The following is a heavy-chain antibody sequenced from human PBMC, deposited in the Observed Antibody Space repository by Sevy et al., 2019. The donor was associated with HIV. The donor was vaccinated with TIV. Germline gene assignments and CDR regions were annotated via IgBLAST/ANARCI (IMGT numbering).Heavy chain of an antibody. CDR3: ARGRDYYNVLDV. CDR2: IYYSGST. CDR1: SGSISSYY. V-gene: IGHV4-59*01. Sequence: SETLSLTCTVSSGSISSYYWSWIRQPPGKGLEWIGYIYYSGSTNYNPSLKSRVTILVDMSNNQFSLRLNSVTAADTAVYYCARGRDYYNVLDVWGQGTTVTVSS. J-gene: IGHJ6*02.